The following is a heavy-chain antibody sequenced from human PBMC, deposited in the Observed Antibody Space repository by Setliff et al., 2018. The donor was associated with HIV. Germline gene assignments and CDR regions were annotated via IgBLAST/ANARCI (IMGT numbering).Heavy chain of an antibody. CDR1: GYTFTSYA. V-gene: IGHV1-3*01. D-gene: IGHD3-10*01. CDR2: INAGNGNT. CDR3: ARSLAGLLWFGELLSTLEYYYGMDV. Sequence: RASVKVSCKASGYTFTSYAMHWVRQAPGQRLEWMGWINAGNGNTKYSQKFQGRVTITRDTSASTAYMELSSLRSEDTAVYYCARSLAGLLWFGELLSTLEYYYGMDVWGQGTTVTVSS. J-gene: IGHJ6*02.